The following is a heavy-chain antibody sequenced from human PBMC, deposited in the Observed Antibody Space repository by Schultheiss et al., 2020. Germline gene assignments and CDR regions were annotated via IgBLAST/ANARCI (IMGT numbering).Heavy chain of an antibody. CDR1: GGSFSGYY. J-gene: IGHJ6*02. CDR3: ARELGGGDVNYYGMDV. D-gene: IGHD2-21*02. V-gene: IGHV4-34*01. Sequence: SETLSLTCAVYGGSFSGYYWSWIRQPPGKGLEWIGEINHSGSTNYNPSLKSRVTISVDTSKNQFSLKLSSVTAADTAVYYCARELGGGDVNYYGMDVWGQGTTVNVSS. CDR2: INHSGST.